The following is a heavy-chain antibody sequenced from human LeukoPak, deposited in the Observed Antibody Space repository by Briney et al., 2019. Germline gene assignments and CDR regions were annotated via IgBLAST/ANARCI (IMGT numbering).Heavy chain of an antibody. Sequence: GGSLRLSCAASGFTFSSYWMNWARQAPGKGLEWVAVIWYDGSNKYYADSVKGRFTISRDNSKNTLYLQMNSLRAEDTAVYYCARDPYSSGWYADYWGQGTLVTVSS. CDR2: IWYDGSNK. D-gene: IGHD6-19*01. V-gene: IGHV3-33*08. J-gene: IGHJ4*02. CDR1: GFTFSSYW. CDR3: ARDPYSSGWYADY.